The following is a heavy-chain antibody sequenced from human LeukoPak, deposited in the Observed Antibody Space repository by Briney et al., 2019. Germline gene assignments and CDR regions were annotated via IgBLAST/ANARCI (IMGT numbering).Heavy chain of an antibody. CDR3: ASTYGSGSYYNSPFDP. V-gene: IGHV5-51*01. CDR2: IYPGDSDT. D-gene: IGHD3-10*01. Sequence: GESLKISCKGSGYSFTSYWIGWVRQMPGKGLEWMGIIYPGDSDTRYSPSFQGQVTISADKSISTAYLQWSSLKASDTAMYYCASTYGSGSYYNSPFDPWGQGTLVTVSS. J-gene: IGHJ5*02. CDR1: GYSFTSYW.